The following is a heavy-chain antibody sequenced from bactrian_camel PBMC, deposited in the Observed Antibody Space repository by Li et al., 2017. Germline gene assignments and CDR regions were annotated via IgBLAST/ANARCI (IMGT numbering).Heavy chain of an antibody. CDR1: GFTFSSHD. Sequence: VQLVESGGGLVQPGGSLRLSCAASGFTFSSHDMSWVRQAPGKGLEWVSAINGGGGTISYADSVKGRFTISRDNAKTTLFLQLNSLEREDTAMYYCTNGLSFFQYWGQGTQVTVS. CDR3: TNGLSFFQY. V-gene: IGHV3S40*01. CDR2: INGGGGTI. J-gene: IGHJ4*01.